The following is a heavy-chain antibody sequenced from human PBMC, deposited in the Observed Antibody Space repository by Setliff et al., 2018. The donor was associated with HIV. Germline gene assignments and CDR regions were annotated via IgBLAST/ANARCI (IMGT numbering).Heavy chain of an antibody. V-gene: IGHV3-23*01. Sequence: GGSLRLSCAASGFTFSSYAMSWVRQAPGKGLEWVSAISGSGGSTYYADSVKGRFTISRDNSKNTLYLQMNSLRAEDTAVYYCGKDRYDNYVWGSYHGPDFWGQGTLVT. J-gene: IGHJ4*02. D-gene: IGHD3-16*01. CDR2: ISGSGGST. CDR3: GKDRYDNYVWGSYHGPDF. CDR1: GFTFSSYA.